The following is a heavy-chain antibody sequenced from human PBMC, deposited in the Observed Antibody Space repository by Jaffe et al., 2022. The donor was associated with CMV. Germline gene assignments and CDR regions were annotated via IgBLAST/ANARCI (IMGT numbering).Heavy chain of an antibody. CDR1: GFTFSSYA. Sequence: EVQLLESGGGLVQPGGSLRLSCAASGFTFSSYAMSWVRQAPGKGLEWVSAISGTGGSTYYADSVKGRFTISRDTSKSTLYLQMNSLRAEDTAVYYCAKAITMVRGVINPVYYYYGMDVWGQGTTVTVSS. CDR2: ISGTGGST. D-gene: IGHD3-10*01. V-gene: IGHV3-23*01. J-gene: IGHJ6*02. CDR3: AKAITMVRGVINPVYYYYGMDV.